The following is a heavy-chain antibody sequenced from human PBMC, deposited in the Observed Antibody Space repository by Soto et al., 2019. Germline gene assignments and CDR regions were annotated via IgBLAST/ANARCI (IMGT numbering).Heavy chain of an antibody. V-gene: IGHV1-18*04. CDR2: NSAYNGNT. Sequence: ASVKVSCKASGYTFTIYGSSWVRQALGQGLEWMGWNSAYNGNTNYAQKLQGRVTMTTDTSTSTAYMELRSLRSDDTAVYYCARDIVVVVAAGNWFDPWGQGTLVTVSS. CDR3: ARDIVVVVAAGNWFDP. CDR1: GYTFTIYG. D-gene: IGHD2-15*01. J-gene: IGHJ5*02.